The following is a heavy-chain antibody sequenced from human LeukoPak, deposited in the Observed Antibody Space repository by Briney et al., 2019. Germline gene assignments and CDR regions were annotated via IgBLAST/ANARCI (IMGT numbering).Heavy chain of an antibody. V-gene: IGHV4-39*07. CDR1: GGSISSSPYY. J-gene: IGHJ5*02. CDR2: INYSGTT. Sequence: PSETLSFTCSVSGGSISSSPYYWGWIRQPPGKGLEWIASINYSGTTYYNSSLRSRVTISVDTSKDQFSLQLSSVTAADTAVYFCARRYGGRDWFDPWGQGTLVTVSS. D-gene: IGHD5-12*01. CDR3: ARRYGGRDWFDP.